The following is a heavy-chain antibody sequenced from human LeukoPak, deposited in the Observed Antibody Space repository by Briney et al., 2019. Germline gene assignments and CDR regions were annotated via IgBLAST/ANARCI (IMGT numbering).Heavy chain of an antibody. V-gene: IGHV3-23*01. CDR3: AKSPPYSSGWYYFDY. CDR1: GFTFSSYA. D-gene: IGHD6-19*01. Sequence: PGGSLRLSCAASGFTFSSYAMSWVRRAPGKGLEWVSATSGRGVSTYYADSVKGRFTISRDNSKNTLYLQMNSLRAEDTAVYYCAKSPPYSSGWYYFDYWGQGTLVTVSS. J-gene: IGHJ4*02. CDR2: TSGRGVST.